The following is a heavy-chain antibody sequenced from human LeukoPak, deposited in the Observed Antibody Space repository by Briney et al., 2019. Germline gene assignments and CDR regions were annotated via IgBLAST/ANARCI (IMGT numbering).Heavy chain of an antibody. D-gene: IGHD6-19*01. V-gene: IGHV1-46*01. CDR1: GYTFTSYY. Sequence: GASVKVSCKASGYTFTSYYMHWVRQAPGQGLEWMGIINPNGGSTSYAQKFQGRVTMTRDTSTSTVYVELSSLRSEDTAVYYCARDQDPIAVAGSGVNWFDPWGQGTLVTVSS. CDR3: ARDQDPIAVAGSGVNWFDP. CDR2: INPNGGST. J-gene: IGHJ5*02.